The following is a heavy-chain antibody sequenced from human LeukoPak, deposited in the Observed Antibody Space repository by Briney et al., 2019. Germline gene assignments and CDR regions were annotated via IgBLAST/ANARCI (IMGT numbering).Heavy chain of an antibody. D-gene: IGHD5-12*01. V-gene: IGHV3-33*01. CDR2: IWYDGSNK. Sequence: GGSLRLSCAASGFTFSSYGMHWVRQAPGKGLEWVAVIWYDGSNKYYADSVKGRFTISRDNSKNTLYLQMNSLRAEDTAVYYCARSGVDDGYYYYYGTDVWGQGTTVTVSS. CDR1: GFTFSSYG. CDR3: ARSGVDDGYYYYYGTDV. J-gene: IGHJ6*02.